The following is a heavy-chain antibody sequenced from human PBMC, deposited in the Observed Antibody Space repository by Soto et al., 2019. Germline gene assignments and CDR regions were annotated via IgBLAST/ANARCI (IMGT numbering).Heavy chain of an antibody. CDR3: ARDSPSVDAYYFDY. J-gene: IGHJ4*02. CDR1: GFTFSSYA. V-gene: IGHV3-30-3*01. CDR2: ISYDGSNK. Sequence: PGGSLRLPCAASGFTFSSYAMHWVRQAPGKGLEWVAVISYDGSNKYYADSVKGRFTISRDNSKNTLYLQMNSLRAEDTAVYYCARDSPSVDAYYFDYWGQGTLVTVS. D-gene: IGHD5-12*01.